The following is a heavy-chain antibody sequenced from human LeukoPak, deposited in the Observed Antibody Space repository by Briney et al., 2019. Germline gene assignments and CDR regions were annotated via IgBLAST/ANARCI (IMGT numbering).Heavy chain of an antibody. V-gene: IGHV5-51*01. D-gene: IGHD2/OR15-2a*01. CDR1: GYTFTNYW. CDR3: ARAGYSNRWDGVDY. CDR2: IYPGDSDT. J-gene: IGHJ4*02. Sequence: GESLRISCKGSGYTFTNYWIGWVRQMPGKGLEFMGIIYPGDSDTRYSPSFQGQVTISVDKSINTAYLQWSSLKASDSAMYYCARAGYSNRWDGVDYWGQGTLVTVSS.